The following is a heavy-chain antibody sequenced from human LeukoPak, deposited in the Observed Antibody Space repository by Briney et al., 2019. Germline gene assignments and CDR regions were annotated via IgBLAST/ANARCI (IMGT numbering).Heavy chain of an antibody. J-gene: IGHJ3*02. V-gene: IGHV1-8*01. CDR1: GYTFSSYD. Sequence: ASVKVSCKASGYTFSSYDINWVRQATGQGLEWMGWMNPNSGNTGYAQKFQGRVTMTRNTSITTAYMELSSLRSEDTAVYYCARVRSGSYFLGRYAFDIWGQGTMVTV. D-gene: IGHD1-26*01. CDR2: MNPNSGNT. CDR3: ARVRSGSYFLGRYAFDI.